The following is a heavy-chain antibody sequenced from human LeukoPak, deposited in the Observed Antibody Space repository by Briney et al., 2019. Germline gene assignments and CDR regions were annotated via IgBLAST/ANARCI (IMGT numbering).Heavy chain of an antibody. V-gene: IGHV4-59*11. CDR2: IYYSGST. J-gene: IGHJ4*02. D-gene: IGHD3-16*02. CDR1: GGSISSHY. CDR3: ARGPIVSIDY. Sequence: KPSETLSLTCTVSGGSISSHYWSWIRQPPGKGLEWIGYIYYSGSTNYNPSLKSRVTISVDTSKNQFSLKLSSATAADTAVYYCARGPIVSIDYWGQGTLVTVSS.